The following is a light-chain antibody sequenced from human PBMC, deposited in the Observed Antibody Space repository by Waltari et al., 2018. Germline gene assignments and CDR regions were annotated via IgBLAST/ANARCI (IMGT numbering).Light chain of an antibody. Sequence: EIVLTQSPGTLSLSPGKIATIACRASQTVRTTYLAWYQQNPGQAPTLLIYGASSRATGIPDRFSGSGSGTDFSLTISSLEPEDFAVYYCQQYDISPLTFGGGTKVEIK. V-gene: IGKV3-20*01. CDR3: QQYDISPLT. CDR2: GAS. CDR1: QTVRTTY. J-gene: IGKJ4*01.